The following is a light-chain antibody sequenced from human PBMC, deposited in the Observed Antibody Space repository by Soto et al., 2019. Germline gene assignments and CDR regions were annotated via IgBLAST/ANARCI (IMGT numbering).Light chain of an antibody. J-gene: IGKJ4*01. Sequence: DKLMSQSRATLSVSPGERVTLSCRASQNIHNHMSWFLQKPGQTPRLLIYDAIIRAADVPARFSGSWSGTEFTLTINSLQSEDFAVYYCQQYDAWPLTFGGGTKVEIK. CDR2: DAI. V-gene: IGKV3-15*01. CDR3: QQYDAWPLT. CDR1: QNIHNH.